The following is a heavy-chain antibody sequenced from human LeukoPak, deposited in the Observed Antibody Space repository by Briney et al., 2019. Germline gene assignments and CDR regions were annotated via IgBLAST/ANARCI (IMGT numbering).Heavy chain of an antibody. CDR2: IWYDGSNK. CDR3: ARGEYYDSSGCDY. V-gene: IGHV3-33*01. J-gene: IGHJ4*02. Sequence: GGSLRLSCAASGFTFSSYGMHWVRQGPGKGLEWVAVIWYDGSNKYYADSVKGRFTISRDNSKNTLYLQMNSLRAEDTAVYYCARGEYYDSSGCDYWGQGTLVTVSS. D-gene: IGHD3-22*01. CDR1: GFTFSSYG.